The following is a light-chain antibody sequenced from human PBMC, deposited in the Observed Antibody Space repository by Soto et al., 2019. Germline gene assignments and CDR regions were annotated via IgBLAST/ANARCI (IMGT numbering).Light chain of an antibody. J-gene: IGKJ3*01. CDR1: QSISNW. CDR3: QQTYSTSPVT. CDR2: DAS. Sequence: DIQMTQSPSTLSASVGDRVTITCRASQSISNWLAWYQQKSGKAPKLLIYDASHLESGVPSRFSGSGSGTEFTLTISNLQPDDFATYYCQQTYSTSPVTFGPGTTVDAK. V-gene: IGKV1-5*01.